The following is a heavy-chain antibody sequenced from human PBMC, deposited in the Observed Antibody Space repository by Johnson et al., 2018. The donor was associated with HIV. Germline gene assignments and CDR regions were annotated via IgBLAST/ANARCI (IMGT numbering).Heavy chain of an antibody. CDR3: ARQHLYDSDGQGGGLDI. Sequence: VQLVESGGDVVRPGGSLRLSCAGSGFIFDDYDMRWVRQAPGKGLEWVSGINWNGGSVCYADSVKGRFTISRDNANKSLYLQMNSLRVEDTALYYCARQHLYDSDGQGGGLDIWGQGTMVTVSS. J-gene: IGHJ3*02. D-gene: IGHD3-22*01. CDR2: INWNGGSV. CDR1: GFIFDDYD. V-gene: IGHV3-20*04.